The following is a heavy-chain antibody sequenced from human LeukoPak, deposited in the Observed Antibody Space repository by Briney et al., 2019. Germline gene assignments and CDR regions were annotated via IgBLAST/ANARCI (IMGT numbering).Heavy chain of an antibody. CDR3: ATSLDAPGNY. V-gene: IGHV3-7*01. D-gene: IGHD6-13*01. J-gene: IGHJ4*02. CDR2: INKDGRQT. CDR1: VFTFSTSW. Sequence: PGGSLRLSCVVSVFTFSTSWMAWVRQAPGKGLEGLANINKDGRQTYYVDSVKGRFTISRDNAENSLHLQMNRLRAEDTAVYYCATSLDAPGNYWGQGSLVTVSS.